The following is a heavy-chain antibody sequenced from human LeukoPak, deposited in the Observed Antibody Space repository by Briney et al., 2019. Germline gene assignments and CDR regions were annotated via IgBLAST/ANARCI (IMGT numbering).Heavy chain of an antibody. J-gene: IGHJ6*02. V-gene: IGHV1-69*13. CDR3: ARVVTRPRGPDVYYYYGMDV. Sequence: ASVKASCKASGGTFSSYAISWVRQAPGQGLEWMGGIIPIFGTANYAQKFQGRVTITADESTSTAYMELSSLRSEDTAVYYCARVVTRPRGPDVYYYYGMDVWGQGTTVTVSS. CDR1: GGTFSSYA. CDR2: IIPIFGTA. D-gene: IGHD1-14*01.